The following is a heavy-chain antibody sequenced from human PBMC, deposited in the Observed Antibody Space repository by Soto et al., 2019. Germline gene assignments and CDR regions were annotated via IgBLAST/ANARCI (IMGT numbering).Heavy chain of an antibody. CDR2: IRRKANNYAS. CDR1: GFIFSDSA. V-gene: IGHV3-73*02. Sequence: EVQLVESGGGLVQPGGSLKLSCAASGFIFSDSALHWVRQASGKGLEWVGRIRRKANNYASTYVASVEGRFAISRDDSKDTAYLQMNSLKTEDTAIYYCARGIVVCSGYPTYYLDYWGQGALVTVSS. CDR3: ARGIVVCSGYPTYYLDY. D-gene: IGHD3-3*01. J-gene: IGHJ4*02.